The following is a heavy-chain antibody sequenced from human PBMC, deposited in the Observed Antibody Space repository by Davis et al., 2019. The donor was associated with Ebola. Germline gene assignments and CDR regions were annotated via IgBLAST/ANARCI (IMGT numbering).Heavy chain of an antibody. J-gene: IGHJ4*02. Sequence: GESLKISCAASGFTFSSYGMHWVRQAPGKGLEWVAVIWYDGSNKYYADSVKGRFTISRDNSKNTLYLQMNSLRAEDTAVYYCAKFEYYHVSTGLYNSLDYWGRGTLVTVSS. D-gene: IGHD3-9*01. CDR1: GFTFSSYG. CDR2: IWYDGSNK. CDR3: AKFEYYHVSTGLYNSLDY. V-gene: IGHV3-33*06.